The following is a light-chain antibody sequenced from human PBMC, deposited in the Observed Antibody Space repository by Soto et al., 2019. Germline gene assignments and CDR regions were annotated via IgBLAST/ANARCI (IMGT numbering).Light chain of an antibody. V-gene: IGLV2-14*01. CDR1: SSDVGGSNY. Sequence: QSALTQPASVSGSPGQSITISCTGTSSDVGGSNYVSWYQQHPGKAPKLMIYDVSSRPSGVSNRFSGSKSGNTASLTISGLQAEDEADYYCSSYTSSNTLVFGGGTKLTVL. CDR3: SSYTSSNTLV. CDR2: DVS. J-gene: IGLJ2*01.